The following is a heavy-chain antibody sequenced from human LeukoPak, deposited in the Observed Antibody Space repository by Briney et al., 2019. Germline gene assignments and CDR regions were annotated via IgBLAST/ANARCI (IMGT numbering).Heavy chain of an antibody. CDR3: AKVTTVTTSDYYYYMDV. J-gene: IGHJ6*03. CDR2: ISGSGDST. Sequence: GGSLRLSCAASGFTFSSYAMTWVRQAPGKGLEWVSAISGSGDSTYYADPVKGRFTISRDNSKNTLYLQMNSLRAEDTAVYYCAKVTTVTTSDYYYYMDVWGKGTTVTVSS. CDR1: GFTFSSYA. V-gene: IGHV3-23*01. D-gene: IGHD4-17*01.